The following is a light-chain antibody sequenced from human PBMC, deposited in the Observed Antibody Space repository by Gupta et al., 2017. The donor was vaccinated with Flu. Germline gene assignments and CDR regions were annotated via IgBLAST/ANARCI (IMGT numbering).Light chain of an antibody. Sequence: DIRMTQSPSSLSASVGDRVTITCRASQRISNYLNWYQHKPGKALKLLIYASSSLQSGVPSRFSGSGSGTDFTLTISRLQPEDFATYYCQQTYSTPHTFGQGTKLEIK. J-gene: IGKJ2*01. CDR3: QQTYSTPHT. V-gene: IGKV1-39*01. CDR1: QRISNY. CDR2: ASS.